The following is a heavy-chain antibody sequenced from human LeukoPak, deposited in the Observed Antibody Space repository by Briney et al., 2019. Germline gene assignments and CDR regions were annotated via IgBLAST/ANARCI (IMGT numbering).Heavy chain of an antibody. CDR3: ARRGGSYRKIDY. D-gene: IGHD3-16*02. CDR1: GGSFSGYY. J-gene: IGHJ4*02. CDR2: INHSGST. V-gene: IGHV4-34*01. Sequence: SETLSLTCAVYGGSFSGYYWSWIRQPPGKGLEWIGEINHSGSTNYNPSLKSRVTMSVDTSKNQFSLKLSSVAAADTAVYYCARRGGSYRKIDYWGQGTLVTVSS.